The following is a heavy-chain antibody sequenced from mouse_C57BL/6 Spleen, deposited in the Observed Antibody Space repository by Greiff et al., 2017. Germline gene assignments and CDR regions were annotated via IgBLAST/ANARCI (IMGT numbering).Heavy chain of an antibody. CDR2: IDPEDGDT. CDR3: TTLNYDYDRGSSGGYAMDY. CDR1: GFNIKDYY. J-gene: IGHJ4*01. D-gene: IGHD2-4*01. V-gene: IGHV14-1*01. Sequence: VQLKQSGAELVRPGASVKLSCTASGFNIKDYYMHWVKQRPEQGLEWIGRIDPEDGDTEYAPKFQGKATMTADTSSNTAYLQLSSLTSEDTAVYYCTTLNYDYDRGSSGGYAMDYWGQGTSVTVSS.